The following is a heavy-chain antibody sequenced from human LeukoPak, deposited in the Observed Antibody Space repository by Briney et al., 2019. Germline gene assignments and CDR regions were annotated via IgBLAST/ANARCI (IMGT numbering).Heavy chain of an antibody. V-gene: IGHV4-4*07. CDR2: LYTSGST. CDR1: GGSTSNYY. Sequence: SETLSLTCTVSGGSTSNYYWNWIRQPAGKGLEWVGRLYTSGSTTYNPSLKSRVTMSLDTSKNQFSLKLYSVTAADTAVYYCARQSPITAAGSFDPWGQGTLVTASS. CDR3: ARQSPITAAGSFDP. J-gene: IGHJ5*02. D-gene: IGHD6-13*01.